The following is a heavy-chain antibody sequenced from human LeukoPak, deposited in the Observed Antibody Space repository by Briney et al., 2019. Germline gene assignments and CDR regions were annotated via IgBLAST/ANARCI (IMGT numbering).Heavy chain of an antibody. J-gene: IGHJ5*02. CDR1: GGSISSGDYY. V-gene: IGHV4-30-4*02. D-gene: IGHD3-10*01. Sequence: SETLSLTCTVSGGSISSGDYYWSWIRQPPGKGLEWIGYIYYSGSTYYNPSLKSRVTISVDTSKNQFSLKLGSVTAADTAVYYCARGPWGITMHSRFDPWGQGTLVTVSS. CDR3: ARGPWGITMHSRFDP. CDR2: IYYSGST.